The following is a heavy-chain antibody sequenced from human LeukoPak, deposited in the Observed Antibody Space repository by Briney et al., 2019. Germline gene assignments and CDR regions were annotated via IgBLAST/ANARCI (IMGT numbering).Heavy chain of an antibody. V-gene: IGHV4-59*12. D-gene: IGHD3-22*01. CDR3: AREREDYYDSSGYYS. J-gene: IGHJ4*02. CDR2: IYYSGST. CDR1: GGSISSYY. Sequence: ASETLSLTCTVSGGSISSYYWSWIRQPPGKGLEWIGYIYYSGSTYYNPSLKSRVTISVDTSKNQFSLKLSSVTAADTAVYYCAREREDYYDSSGYYSWGQGTLVTVSS.